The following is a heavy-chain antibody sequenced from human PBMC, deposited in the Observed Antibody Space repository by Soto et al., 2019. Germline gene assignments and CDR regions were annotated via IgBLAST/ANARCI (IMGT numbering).Heavy chain of an antibody. V-gene: IGHV3-13*05. Sequence: GGSLRLSCATSGFTFSNFDMHWVRQVPGKGLEWVSAIGAARDPYYLGSVKGRFTISRENAKNSVYLQMNDLRAGDSAVYYCARAYTGRLPRRADYNYAMDVWGQGTTVTVSS. CDR1: GFTFSNFD. D-gene: IGHD2-2*02. CDR3: ARAYTGRLPRRADYNYAMDV. J-gene: IGHJ6*02. CDR2: IGAARDP.